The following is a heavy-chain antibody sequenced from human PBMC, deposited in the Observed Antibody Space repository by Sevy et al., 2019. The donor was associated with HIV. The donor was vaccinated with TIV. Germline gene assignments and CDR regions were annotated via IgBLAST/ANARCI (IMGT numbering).Heavy chain of an antibody. J-gene: IGHJ4*02. V-gene: IGHV3-49*03. CDR3: TRADFDFWSGYRNFPYFEY. D-gene: IGHD3-3*01. CDR2: IRSKAYGGTT. CDR1: GFTFGDYA. Sequence: GGSLRLSCTASGFTFGDYAMSWFRQAPGKGLEWVGFIRSKAYGGTTEYAASMKGRFTISRDDSKSIAYLQMNSPKTEDTAVYYCTRADFDFWSGYRNFPYFEYWGQGTLVTVSS.